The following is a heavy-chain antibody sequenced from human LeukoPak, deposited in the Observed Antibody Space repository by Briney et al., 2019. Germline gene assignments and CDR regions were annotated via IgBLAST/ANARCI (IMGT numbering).Heavy chain of an antibody. J-gene: IGHJ4*02. D-gene: IGHD1-26*01. Sequence: SETLSLTCSVSGGSISSSSYYWGWIRQPPGKGLEWIATINYSGTTHYNPSLKSRVTISADTSNSQFSLKLNSVTAADTAVYYCARGRWISGSYYNFDYWGQGTLVTVSS. CDR1: GGSISSSSYY. V-gene: IGHV4-39*07. CDR2: INYSGTT. CDR3: ARGRWISGSYYNFDY.